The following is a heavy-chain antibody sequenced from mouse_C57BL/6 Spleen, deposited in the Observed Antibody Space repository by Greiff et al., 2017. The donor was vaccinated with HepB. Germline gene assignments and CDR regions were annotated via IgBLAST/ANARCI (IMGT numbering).Heavy chain of an antibody. CDR2: IDPETGGT. Sequence: VQLQQSGAELVRPGASVTLSCKASGYTFTDYEMHWVKQTPVHGLEWIGAIDPETGGTAYNQKFKGKAILTADKSSSTAYMELRSLTSEDSAVYYCTRAPLYYYGSSWYFDVWGTGTTVTVSS. CDR3: TRAPLYYYGSSWYFDV. J-gene: IGHJ1*03. CDR1: GYTFTDYE. D-gene: IGHD1-1*01. V-gene: IGHV1-15*01.